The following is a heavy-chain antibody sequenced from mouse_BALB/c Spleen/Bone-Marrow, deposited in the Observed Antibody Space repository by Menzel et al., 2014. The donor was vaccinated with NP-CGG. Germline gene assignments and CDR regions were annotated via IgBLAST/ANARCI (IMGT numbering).Heavy chain of an antibody. V-gene: IGHV1S81*02. CDR3: TRSRRAMDH. D-gene: IGHD2-12*01. CDR1: GYTFTSYY. J-gene: IGHJ4*01. Sequence: VHLAESGAELVKPGASVKLSCKASGYTFTSYYMCWVKQRPGQGLEWIGEINPSNGGTNFNEKFKSKATLTVDKSSSTAYMSLSSLTSEDSAVYYCTRSRRAMDHWGQGTSVTVSS. CDR2: INPSNGGT.